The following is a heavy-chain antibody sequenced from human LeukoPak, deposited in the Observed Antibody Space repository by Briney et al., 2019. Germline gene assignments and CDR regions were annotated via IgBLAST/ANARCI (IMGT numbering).Heavy chain of an antibody. Sequence: GGSLRLSCAASGFTFSSFSMNWVRQAPGKGLEWVSYISSTSSHIYYADSVKGRFTVSRDNAEDSLYLQMNSLRDEDTAVYYCARDLISGDYTFDYWGQGALVTVSS. CDR1: GFTFSSFS. D-gene: IGHD4-11*01. CDR3: ARDLISGDYTFDY. J-gene: IGHJ4*02. CDR2: ISSTSSHI. V-gene: IGHV3-21*05.